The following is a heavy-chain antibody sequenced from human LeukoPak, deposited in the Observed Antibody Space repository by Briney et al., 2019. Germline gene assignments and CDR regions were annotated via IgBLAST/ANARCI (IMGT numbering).Heavy chain of an antibody. Sequence: RGSLRLSCAASGFTFSNYWMHWVRQAPGKGLVWVSRINGDGISTGYADSVKGRFTVSRDNAKKTLYLQMNSLRAEDTAVYYCARDVGNFDYWGQGTLVTVSS. V-gene: IGHV3-74*01. CDR1: GFTFSNYW. CDR2: INGDGIST. CDR3: ARDVGNFDY. J-gene: IGHJ4*02.